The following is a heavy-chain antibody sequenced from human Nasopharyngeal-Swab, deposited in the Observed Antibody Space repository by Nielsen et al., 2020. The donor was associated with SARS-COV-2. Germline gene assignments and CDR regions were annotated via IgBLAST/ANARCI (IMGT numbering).Heavy chain of an antibody. Sequence: WSRQQPGQGLEWVSVIYSGGRTYYADSVKGGFTSSRDISKNTLYLQMNSLRGEDTAVYYCSRLGSSSWYDNWFDPWGQGTLVTVSS. V-gene: IGHV3-53*01. J-gene: IGHJ5*02. CDR3: SRLGSSSWYDNWFDP. D-gene: IGHD6-13*01. CDR2: IYSGGRT.